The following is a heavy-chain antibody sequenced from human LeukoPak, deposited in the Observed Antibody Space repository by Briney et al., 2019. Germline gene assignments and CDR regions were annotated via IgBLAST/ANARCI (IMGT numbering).Heavy chain of an antibody. CDR1: GFTLSSYA. D-gene: IGHD6-19*01. V-gene: IGHV3-30-3*01. J-gene: IGHJ3*02. CDR3: ARAPSGYSSGWTWHGGAFDI. Sequence: GRSLRLSCAASGFTLSSYAMHWVRQAPGKGLEWVAVISYDGSNKYYADSVKGRFTISRVNSKNTLYLQMNSLRAEDTAVYYCARAPSGYSSGWTWHGGAFDIWGQGTMVTVSS. CDR2: ISYDGSNK.